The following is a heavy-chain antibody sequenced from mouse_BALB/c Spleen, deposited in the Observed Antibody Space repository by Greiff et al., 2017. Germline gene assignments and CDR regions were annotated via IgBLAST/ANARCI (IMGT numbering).Heavy chain of an antibody. V-gene: IGHV1-31*01. CDR3: ARNWEDYAMDD. CDR1: GYSFTGYY. D-gene: IGHD4-1*01. J-gene: IGHJ4*01. Sequence: EVQLQQSGPELVKPGASVKISCKASGYSFTGYYMHWVKQSHVKSLEWIGRINPYNGATSYNQNFKDKASLTVDKSSSTAYMELHSLTSEDSAVYYCARNWEDYAMDDWGQGTSVTVSS. CDR2: INPYNGAT.